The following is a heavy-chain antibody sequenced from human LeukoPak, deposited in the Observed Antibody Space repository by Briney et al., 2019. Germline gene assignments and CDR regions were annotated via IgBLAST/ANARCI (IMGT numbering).Heavy chain of an antibody. CDR3: ARGSKDYYDSSGYYYY. J-gene: IGHJ4*02. CDR1: GYTFTSYD. Sequence: ASVKVSCKASGYTFTSYDINWVRQATGQGLEWMGWMNSNSGNTGYAQKFQGRVTMTRNTSISTAYMELSSLRSEDTAVYYCARGSKDYYDSSGYYYYWGQGTLVTVSS. CDR2: MNSNSGNT. V-gene: IGHV1-8*01. D-gene: IGHD3-22*01.